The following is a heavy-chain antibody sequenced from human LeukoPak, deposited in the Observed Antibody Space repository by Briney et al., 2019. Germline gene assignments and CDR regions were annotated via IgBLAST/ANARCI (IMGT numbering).Heavy chain of an antibody. J-gene: IGHJ4*02. CDR1: GGSISSYY. Sequence: KPSETLSLTCSVSGGSISSYYGSWIRQPAGKRLEWIGRISTSGSANYNPSLKSRVTMSVDTSTNQFSLTLSSVTAADTAVYYCASCSSTSCYDYWGQGPLVTVSS. CDR2: ISTSGSA. D-gene: IGHD2-2*01. V-gene: IGHV4-4*07. CDR3: ASCSSTSCYDY.